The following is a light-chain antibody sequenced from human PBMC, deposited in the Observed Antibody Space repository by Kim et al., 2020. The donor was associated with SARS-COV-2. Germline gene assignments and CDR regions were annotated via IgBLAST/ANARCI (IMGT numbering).Light chain of an antibody. Sequence: GQKVTISCSGRTSDIGNNYVSWYQQLPGTAPKLLIYDNYNRPSGIPDRFSGSKSGTSATLGITGLQTGDEADYYCGTWDSSLSAVVFGGGTQLTVL. CDR1: TSDIGNNY. V-gene: IGLV1-51*01. CDR2: DNY. J-gene: IGLJ2*01. CDR3: GTWDSSLSAVV.